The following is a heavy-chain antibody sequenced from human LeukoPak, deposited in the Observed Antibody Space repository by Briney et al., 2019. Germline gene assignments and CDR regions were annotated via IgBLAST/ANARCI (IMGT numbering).Heavy chain of an antibody. V-gene: IGHV5-51*01. CDR1: GYSFANTW. D-gene: IGHD6-25*01. CDR3: VRKGGWDTSGGYYYMDV. Sequence: GESLKISCKGSGYSFANTWIAWVRQMPGKGLEWMGIIYPGDSDTRYSPSFQGQVTISVDKSSSTAYLQWGSLQASDTAMFYCVRKGGWDTSGGYYYMDVWAKGPRSPSP. CDR2: IYPGDSDT. J-gene: IGHJ6*03.